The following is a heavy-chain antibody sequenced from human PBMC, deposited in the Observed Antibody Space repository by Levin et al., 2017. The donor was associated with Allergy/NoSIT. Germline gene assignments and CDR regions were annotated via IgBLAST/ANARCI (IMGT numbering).Heavy chain of an antibody. J-gene: IGHJ4*01. CDR1: GFTFSSYA. D-gene: IGHD6-19*01. V-gene: IGHV3-30*04. CDR3: ASDQDSRGWYYFDP. Sequence: PGGSLRLSCAASGFTFSSYAMHWVRQAPGKGLEWVAVISYDGSNKYYADSVKGRFTISRDNSKNTLYLQMNSLRSEDTAVYYCASDQDSRGWYYFDPWRHGPVVTVSS. CDR2: ISYDGSNK.